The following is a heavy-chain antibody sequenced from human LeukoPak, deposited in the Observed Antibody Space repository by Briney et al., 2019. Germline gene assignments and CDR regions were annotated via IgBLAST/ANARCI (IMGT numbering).Heavy chain of an antibody. CDR2: ISYDGSNK. CDR1: GFTFSDHY. CDR3: ARESPSSYFDY. D-gene: IGHD6-13*01. V-gene: IGHV3-30-3*01. Sequence: GGSLRLSCVASGFTFSDHYMDWVRQAPGKGLEWVAVISYDGSNKYYADSVKGRFTISRDNSKNTLYLQMNSLRAEDTAVYYCARESPSSYFDYWGQGTLVTVSS. J-gene: IGHJ4*02.